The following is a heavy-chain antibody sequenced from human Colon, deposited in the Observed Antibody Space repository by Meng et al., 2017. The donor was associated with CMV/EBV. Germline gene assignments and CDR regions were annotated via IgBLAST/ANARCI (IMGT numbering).Heavy chain of an antibody. CDR1: GFTFRSYG. D-gene: IGHD3-10*01. J-gene: IGHJ4*02. Sequence: SLSSSCAASGFTFRSYGMNWVRQAPGKGLEWVSHIDVTGGNTNFVDSVKGRFAISRDNSKSILYLQMNSLRAEDTAIYYCAKSRGDYWGQGTLVTVSS. V-gene: IGHV3-23*01. CDR2: IDVTGGNT. CDR3: AKSRGDY.